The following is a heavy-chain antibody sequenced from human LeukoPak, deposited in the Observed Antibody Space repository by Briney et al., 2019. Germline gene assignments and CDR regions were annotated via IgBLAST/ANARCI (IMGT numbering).Heavy chain of an antibody. CDR1: GFTFSSYG. CDR2: IRYDGSNK. J-gene: IGHJ6*03. CDR3: AKERTLYYYYMDV. D-gene: IGHD2-2*01. Sequence: GGSLRLSCAASGFTFSSYGMHWVRQAPGKGLEWVAFIRYDGSNKYYADSVKGRFTISRDNSKNTLYLQMNSLRAEDTAVYHCAKERTLYYYYMDVWGKGTTVTVSS. V-gene: IGHV3-30*02.